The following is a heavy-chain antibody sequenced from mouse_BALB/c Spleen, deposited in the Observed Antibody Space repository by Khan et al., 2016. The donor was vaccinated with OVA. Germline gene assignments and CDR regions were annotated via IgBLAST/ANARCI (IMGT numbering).Heavy chain of an antibody. CDR1: GYTFTSNT. V-gene: IGHV1-4*01. D-gene: IGHD2-14*01. CDR2: INPRSSYT. CDR3: ARRTTDYAMDY. Sequence: VQLQQSGAELARPGASVKMSCKASGYTFTSNTMHWVKQRPGQGLEWIGYINPRSSYTNYNQKFKDKATLTADKSSSTAYMQLSSLTSEDSAVYYCARRTTDYAMDYWGRGTSVTVSS. J-gene: IGHJ4*01.